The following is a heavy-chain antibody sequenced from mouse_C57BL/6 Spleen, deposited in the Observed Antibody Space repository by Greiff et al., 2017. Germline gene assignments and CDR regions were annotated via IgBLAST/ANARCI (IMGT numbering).Heavy chain of an antibody. J-gene: IGHJ3*01. CDR2: IYPRSGDT. V-gene: IGHV1-81*01. CDR1: GYTFTSYG. CDR3: ARGSVNGTHRFDY. D-gene: IGHD4-1*01. Sequence: VQLQQSGAELVRPGASVTLSCKASGYTFTSYGISWVKQRPGKGLEWIGEIYPRSGDTYYNEKFKGKATLTADKSSSTAYMAFRSLTSEDSAVYFCARGSVNGTHRFDYWGQGTPVTVSA.